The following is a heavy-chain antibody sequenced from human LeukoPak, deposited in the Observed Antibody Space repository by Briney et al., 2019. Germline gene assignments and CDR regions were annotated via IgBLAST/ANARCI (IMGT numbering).Heavy chain of an antibody. J-gene: IGHJ6*03. V-gene: IGHV3-30*02. Sequence: GGSLRLSCAASGFTFSSYGMHWVRQAPGKGLEWVAFIRYDGSNKYYADSVKGRFTISRDNSKNTLYLQMNSLRAEDTAVYYCAKGSKAVIFTRDHYTDVWGKGSTVTISS. CDR3: AKGSKAVIFTRDHYTDV. D-gene: IGHD3/OR15-3a*01. CDR2: IRYDGSNK. CDR1: GFTFSSYG.